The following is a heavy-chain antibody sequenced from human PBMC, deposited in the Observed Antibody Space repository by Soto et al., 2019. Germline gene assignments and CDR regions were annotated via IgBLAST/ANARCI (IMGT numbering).Heavy chain of an antibody. V-gene: IGHV4-59*03. CDR2: ISDSGKT. Sequence: QVQLQESGPRLVKPSETLSLTCSVSGGPIRGYYWTWIRQSPGRGLQWLGFISDSGKTNSDASLKGRLAISLDTSRNQFSLSLTSVTAADTALYYCARGRAIYGERDYFDYWGQGALVTVSS. CDR1: GGPIRGYY. CDR3: ARGRAIYGERDYFDY. J-gene: IGHJ4*02. D-gene: IGHD3-10*01.